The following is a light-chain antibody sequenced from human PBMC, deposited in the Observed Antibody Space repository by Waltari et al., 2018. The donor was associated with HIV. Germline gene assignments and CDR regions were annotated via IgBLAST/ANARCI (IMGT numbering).Light chain of an antibody. CDR3: ATWDDSLNAYI. CDR2: STN. Sequence: QSVLTQPPSASGTPGQRVSISCSGSNSNIGINDVNWFQQLPQTAPKLLIFSTNYRPSGVPDRFSASKSGTSASLASSGLRSEDEADYHCATWDDSLNAYIYGTGTTVTVL. CDR1: NSNIGIND. V-gene: IGLV1-44*01. J-gene: IGLJ1*01.